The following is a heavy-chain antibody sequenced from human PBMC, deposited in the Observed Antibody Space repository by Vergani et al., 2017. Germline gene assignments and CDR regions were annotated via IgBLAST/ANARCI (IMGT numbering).Heavy chain of an antibody. J-gene: IGHJ5*02. CDR1: GGSISSGDYY. CDR3: DRRRYCSSTSCYFHWFDP. D-gene: IGHD2-2*01. CDR2: IYYSGST. Sequence: QVQLQESGPGLVKPSQTLSLTCTVSGGSISSGDYYWSWIRQPPGKGLGWIGYIYYSGSTYYNPSLKSRVTISVDTSKNQFSLKLSSVTADDTAVYYCDRRRYCSSTSCYFHWFDPWGQGTLVTVSS. V-gene: IGHV4-30-4*01.